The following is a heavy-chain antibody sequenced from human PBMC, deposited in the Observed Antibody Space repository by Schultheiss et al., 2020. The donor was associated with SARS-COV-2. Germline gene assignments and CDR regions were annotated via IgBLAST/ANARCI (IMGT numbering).Heavy chain of an antibody. J-gene: IGHJ6*02. Sequence: GESLKISCAASGFTFSSYDMHWVRQATGKGLEWVSAIGTAGDTYYPGSVKGRFTISRENAKNSLYLQMNSLRAGDTAVYYCARVRSRYSSGWYYYYYGMDVWGQGTTVTVSS. CDR2: IGTAGDT. CDR3: ARVRSRYSSGWYYYYYGMDV. CDR1: GFTFSSYD. D-gene: IGHD6-19*01. V-gene: IGHV3-13*01.